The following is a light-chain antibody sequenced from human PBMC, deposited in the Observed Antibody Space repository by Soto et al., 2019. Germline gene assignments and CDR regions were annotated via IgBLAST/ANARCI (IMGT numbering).Light chain of an antibody. Sequence: QWVQRHPPSVSSAPGHKVTISCSGSSSNIGGNSVSWYQQLPGTAPKLLIYDDNKRPSGIPDRFSGSKSGTSATLGITGFQTGDEADYYCGSWDSSLSAYVFGTGTKVTVL. CDR2: DDN. CDR1: SSNIGGNS. J-gene: IGLJ1*01. CDR3: GSWDSSLSAYV. V-gene: IGLV1-51*01.